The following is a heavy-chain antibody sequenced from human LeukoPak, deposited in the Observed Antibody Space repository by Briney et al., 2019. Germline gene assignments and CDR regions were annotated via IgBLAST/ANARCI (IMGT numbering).Heavy chain of an antibody. Sequence: EASVKVSCKASGYTFTSYGISWVRQAPGQGLEWGGWISTYNGNTDYAQELQGRVTMTTDTSTSTAYMELRSLRSDDTAVYYCARDPYYYGSGIGVRYFDLWGRGTLVTVSS. CDR3: ARDPYYYGSGIGVRYFDL. CDR2: ISTYNGNT. V-gene: IGHV1-18*01. D-gene: IGHD3-10*01. CDR1: GYTFTSYG. J-gene: IGHJ2*01.